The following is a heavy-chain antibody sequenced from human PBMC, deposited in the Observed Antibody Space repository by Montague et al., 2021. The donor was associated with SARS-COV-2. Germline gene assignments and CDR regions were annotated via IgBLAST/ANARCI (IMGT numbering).Heavy chain of an antibody. CDR1: GFTFSSYE. V-gene: IGHV3-48*03. CDR3: ARDIAVAGTSFDY. D-gene: IGHD6-19*01. J-gene: IGHJ4*02. CDR2: ISSSGSTI. Sequence: SLRLSCAASGFTFSSYEMNWVRQAPGEGLEWVSYISSSGSTIYYADSVKGRFTISRDNAKNSLYQQMNSLRAEDTAVYYCARDIAVAGTSFDYWGQGTLVTVSS.